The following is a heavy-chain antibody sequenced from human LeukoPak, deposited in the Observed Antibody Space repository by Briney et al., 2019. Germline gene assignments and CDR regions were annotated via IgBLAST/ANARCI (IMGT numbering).Heavy chain of an antibody. J-gene: IGHJ5*02. V-gene: IGHV5-51*01. CDR2: IYPGESDT. D-gene: IGHD2-8*02. CDR3: ARLIKEGVLNWLDP. Sequence: GESLKISCKGSGYSFTNQWIGWVRQMPGKGLEWMGIIYPGESDTRYNPSFQGQVTISADKSISTTYLQWSSLKASDTAMYYCARLIKEGVLNWLDPWGQGTLVTVSS. CDR1: GYSFTNQW.